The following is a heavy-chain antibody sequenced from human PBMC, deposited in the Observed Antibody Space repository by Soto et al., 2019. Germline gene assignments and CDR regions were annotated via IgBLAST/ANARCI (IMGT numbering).Heavy chain of an antibody. CDR1: GYTFTNYD. V-gene: IGHV1-8*01. Sequence: GASVKVSCKASGYTFTNYDITWVRQAAGQGLEWVGWVNPNSGYTAYAQKFAGRVTMTRNTPLRTAYMELSSLTSGDTAVYYCARSYSYGWNVYWGQGTLVTVSS. D-gene: IGHD5-18*01. CDR3: ARSYSYGWNVY. J-gene: IGHJ4*02. CDR2: VNPNSGYT.